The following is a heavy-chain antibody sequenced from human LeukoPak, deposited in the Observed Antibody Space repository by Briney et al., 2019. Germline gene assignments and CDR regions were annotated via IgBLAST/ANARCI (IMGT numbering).Heavy chain of an antibody. CDR3: ARDLNCGFDY. Sequence: HAGGSLRLSCEASGFIFSDYSMNWVRQAPGKGLEWVSYISSSSIQYADSVKGRFTISRDNAKNSLSLQMNSLRDDDTAVYYCARDLNCGFDYWGQGTLVTVSS. CDR2: ISSSSI. D-gene: IGHD1-1*01. V-gene: IGHV3-48*02. CDR1: GFIFSDYS. J-gene: IGHJ4*02.